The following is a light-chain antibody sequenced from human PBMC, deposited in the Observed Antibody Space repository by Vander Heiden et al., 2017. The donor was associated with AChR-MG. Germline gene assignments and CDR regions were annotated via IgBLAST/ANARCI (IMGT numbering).Light chain of an antibody. J-gene: IGKJ4*01. V-gene: IGKV3-15*01. CDR2: AAS. CDR3: QQYNTWPT. CDR1: QNVSSN. Sequence: IVMTQSPATLSVSPGERATIPCRARQNVSSNLAGYLLKPGQAPRLLIYAASTRATGIPATFRGSGSGTEFTLTISSLQSEDFAVYCCQQYNTWPTFGGGTKVEI.